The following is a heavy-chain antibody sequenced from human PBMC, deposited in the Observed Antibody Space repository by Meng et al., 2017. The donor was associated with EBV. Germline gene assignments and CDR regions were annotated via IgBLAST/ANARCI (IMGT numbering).Heavy chain of an antibody. Sequence: QVQLGQSGAEVKKPGASVKVSCKASGYTFTGYYMHWVRQAPGQELEWMGRINPNSGGTNYAQKFQGRVTMTRDTSISTAYMELSRLRSDDTAVYYCARVGIAVAGTGDYWGQGTLVTVSS. CDR1: GYTFTGYY. V-gene: IGHV1-2*06. CDR3: ARVGIAVAGTGDY. CDR2: INPNSGGT. D-gene: IGHD6-19*01. J-gene: IGHJ4*02.